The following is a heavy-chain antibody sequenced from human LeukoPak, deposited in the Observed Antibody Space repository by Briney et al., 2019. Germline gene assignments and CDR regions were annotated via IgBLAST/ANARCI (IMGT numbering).Heavy chain of an antibody. Sequence: PGGSLRLSCAASGFTFSGYWMHWVRQVPGKGLVWVSRINDDGRYTVYADSVKGRFTISRDNAKNTLYLQMNSLRAEDTAIYYWEKKIQPPGKPLAYGGQGPLVPVSS. CDR1: GFTFSGYW. V-gene: IGHV3-74*01. D-gene: IGHD1-14*01. CDR3: EKKIQPPGKPLAY. J-gene: IGHJ4*02. CDR2: INDDGRYT.